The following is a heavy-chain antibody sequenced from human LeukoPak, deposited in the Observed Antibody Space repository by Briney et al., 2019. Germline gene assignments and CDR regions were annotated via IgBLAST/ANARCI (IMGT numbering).Heavy chain of an antibody. J-gene: IGHJ4*02. D-gene: IGHD1-7*01. V-gene: IGHV3-48*01. Sequence: GGSLRLSCAASGFTFSSYSMNWVRQAPGKGLEWVSYISSSSSSIYYADSVKGRFTISRDNAKNSLYLQMNSLRAEDTALYYCARGRANFYFDYWGQGTLVTVSS. CDR3: ARGRANFYFDY. CDR1: GFTFSSYS. CDR2: ISSSSSSI.